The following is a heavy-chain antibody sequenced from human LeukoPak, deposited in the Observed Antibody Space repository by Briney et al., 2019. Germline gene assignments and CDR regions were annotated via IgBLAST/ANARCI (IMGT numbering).Heavy chain of an antibody. CDR1: GGTFSSYA. Sequence: SVKVSCKASGGTFSSYAISWVRQAPGQGLEWMGRIIPILGIANYAQKFQGRVTITADKSTSTAYMELSSLRSEDTAVYYCARATNWGMQLYYFDYWGQGTLVTVSS. CDR3: ARATNWGMQLYYFDY. J-gene: IGHJ4*02. V-gene: IGHV1-69*04. CDR2: IIPILGIA. D-gene: IGHD7-27*01.